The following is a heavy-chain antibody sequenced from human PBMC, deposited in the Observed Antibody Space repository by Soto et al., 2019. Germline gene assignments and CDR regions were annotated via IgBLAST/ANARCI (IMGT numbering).Heavy chain of an antibody. CDR2: IVNDGSEK. J-gene: IGHJ3*02. CDR3: ASDDAFQNENGFDI. D-gene: IGHD1-1*01. Sequence: QVQLVESGGGVVQPGRSLRLSCAASGFTFSKYGFHWVRQAPGKGLEWVAVIVNDGSEKYHADSVEGRFTISRDNSKDPLFPQMHSLRAEDTAVYYCASDDAFQNENGFDIWGQGTMVTVSS. CDR1: GFTFSKYG. V-gene: IGHV3-33*01.